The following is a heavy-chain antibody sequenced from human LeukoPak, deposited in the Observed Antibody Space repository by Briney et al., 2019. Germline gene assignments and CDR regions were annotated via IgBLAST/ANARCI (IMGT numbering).Heavy chain of an antibody. J-gene: IGHJ4*02. CDR1: GFTFSSYW. V-gene: IGHV3-74*01. CDR2: INSDGSST. CDR3: ARGGSSTSAFDY. D-gene: IGHD2-2*01. Sequence: PGGSLRLSCAASGFTFSSYWMHWVRQAPGKGLVWVSRINSDGSSTSYADSVKGRFTISRDNAKNTLYLQMNGLRAEDTAVYYCARGGSSTSAFDYWGQGTLVTVSS.